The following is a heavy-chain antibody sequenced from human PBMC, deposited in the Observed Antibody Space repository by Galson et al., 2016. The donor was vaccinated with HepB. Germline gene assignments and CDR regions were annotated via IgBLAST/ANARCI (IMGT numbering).Heavy chain of an antibody. V-gene: IGHV3-23*01. CDR1: GFSFNSEI. J-gene: IGHJ4*02. D-gene: IGHD6-13*01. Sequence: SLRLSCATSGFSFNSEILSWVRQAPGKGLGWVSSISGSGAVTNYADSVKGRFTVSRDNSKNTLYFQMNSLRAEDTAVYYCAKVGNPAAATKSADYWGRGTLGTVSS. CDR2: ISGSGAVT. CDR3: AKVGNPAAATKSADY.